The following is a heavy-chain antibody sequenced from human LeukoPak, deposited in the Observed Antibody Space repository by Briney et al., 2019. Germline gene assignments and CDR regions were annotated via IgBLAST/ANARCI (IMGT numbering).Heavy chain of an antibody. CDR1: GYTFTSYA. J-gene: IGHJ5*02. Sequence: ASVKVSCKASGYTFTSYAMHWVRQAPAQRLEWMGWINAGNGNTKYSQKFQGRVTITRDTSASTAYMELSSLRSEDTAVYYCARPGGYSSSCYKGLTDPWGQGILVTVSS. D-gene: IGHD6-13*01. CDR3: ARPGGYSSSCYKGLTDP. V-gene: IGHV1-3*01. CDR2: INAGNGNT.